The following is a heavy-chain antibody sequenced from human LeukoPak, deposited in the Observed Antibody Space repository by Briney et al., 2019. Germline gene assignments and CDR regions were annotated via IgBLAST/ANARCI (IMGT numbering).Heavy chain of an antibody. D-gene: IGHD3-10*01. Sequence: PGGSLRLSCAASGFTFSSYWMSWVRQDPGKRLEWVAHIKLDGSERDYVDSVKGRFTISRDNGKNSLSMQMNSLRAEDTAVYYCARDWDRTFYYGSGVDYWGQGTLVTVSS. CDR2: IKLDGSER. J-gene: IGHJ4*02. V-gene: IGHV3-7*01. CDR1: GFTFSSYW. CDR3: ARDWDRTFYYGSGVDY.